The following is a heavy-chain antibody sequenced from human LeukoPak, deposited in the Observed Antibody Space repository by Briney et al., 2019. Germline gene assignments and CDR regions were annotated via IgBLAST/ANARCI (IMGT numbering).Heavy chain of an antibody. CDR2: IYPADSDA. Sequence: GESLKISCKDSPYYFINFWIGWVRQMPGKGLEWMGIIYPADSDARYNPSFQGHVTISADRSASTAYLQWHSLKAPDTAIYYCARGINDEYFQSWGQGTLVTVSS. CDR1: PYYFINFW. J-gene: IGHJ1*01. D-gene: IGHD2/OR15-2a*01. CDR3: ARGINDEYFQS. V-gene: IGHV5-51*01.